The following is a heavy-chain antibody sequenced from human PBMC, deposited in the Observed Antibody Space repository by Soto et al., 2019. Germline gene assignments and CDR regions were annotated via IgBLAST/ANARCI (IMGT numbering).Heavy chain of an antibody. Sequence: EVELVESGGGLVQPGGSLRLSCAATGFMFSSYWMTWVRQAPGQGLEWVAKINQNGSERYYVDSVEGRFTISRDNAKNSVFLQMENLRVEDTAMYYCATDILDFWGQGTLVSVSS. CDR3: ATDILDF. CDR2: INQNGSER. D-gene: IGHD3-9*01. CDR1: GFMFSSYW. V-gene: IGHV3-7*05. J-gene: IGHJ4*02.